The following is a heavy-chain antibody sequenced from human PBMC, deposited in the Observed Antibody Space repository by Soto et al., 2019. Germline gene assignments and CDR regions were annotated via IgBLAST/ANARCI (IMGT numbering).Heavy chain of an antibody. CDR1: GDTFGIYT. D-gene: IGHD2-21*02. CDR2: LVPFLGRG. Sequence: VQLVQSQAEVRKPGSSVKVSCKTYGDTFGIYTFSWVRQAPGRGLEWMGMLVPFLGRGSHAQTFDGRLTITADTSTTTVYMELTSLRSDDTATYYCGREDKGDLGELWGQGSLVIVSS. J-gene: IGHJ4*02. V-gene: IGHV1-69*08. CDR3: GREDKGDLGEL.